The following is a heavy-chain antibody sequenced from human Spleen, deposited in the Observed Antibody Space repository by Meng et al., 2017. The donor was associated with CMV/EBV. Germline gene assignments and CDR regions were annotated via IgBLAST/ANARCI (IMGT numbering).Heavy chain of an antibody. CDR3: ARDSPDFWSGYYVGWFDP. Sequence: ASVKVSCKASGYTFIGYDLHWVRQAPGQGLEWMGWINPKSGGTNYAQRFQGRVTMTRDTSISTAYMELSRLRSDDTAVYYCARDSPDFWSGYYVGWFDPWGQGTLVTVSS. D-gene: IGHD3-3*01. V-gene: IGHV1-2*02. CDR1: GYTFIGYD. J-gene: IGHJ5*02. CDR2: INPKSGGT.